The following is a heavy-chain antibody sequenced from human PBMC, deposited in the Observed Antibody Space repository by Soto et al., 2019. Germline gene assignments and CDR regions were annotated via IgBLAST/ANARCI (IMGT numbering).Heavy chain of an antibody. CDR2: GSYSGTT. D-gene: IGHD4-17*01. J-gene: IGHJ4*02. CDR1: GVSVSSGSFY. Sequence: SETLSLTCTVSGVSVSSGSFYWAWIRQPPGKGLEWIGFGSYSGTTNYKPSLKSRVTISVDTSRSQISLKVSSLTAADTAVYYCARGATVTEYDYWGQGTLVTVSS. CDR3: ARGATVTEYDY. V-gene: IGHV4-61*01.